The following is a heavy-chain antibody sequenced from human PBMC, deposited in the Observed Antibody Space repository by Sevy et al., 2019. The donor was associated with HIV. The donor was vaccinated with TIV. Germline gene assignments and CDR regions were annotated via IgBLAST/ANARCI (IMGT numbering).Heavy chain of an antibody. V-gene: IGHV3-23*01. CDR2: ISASGSTT. D-gene: IGHD6-6*01. Sequence: GGSLRLSCAVSGFNFNIFAMNWVRQSPGKGLEWVSSISASGSTTFYADSVEGRFTISRDNSKKTLYLQMNSLRAEDTAVYYCAKLPEYASSFVYWGQGAVVTVSS. J-gene: IGHJ4*02. CDR1: GFNFNIFA. CDR3: AKLPEYASSFVY.